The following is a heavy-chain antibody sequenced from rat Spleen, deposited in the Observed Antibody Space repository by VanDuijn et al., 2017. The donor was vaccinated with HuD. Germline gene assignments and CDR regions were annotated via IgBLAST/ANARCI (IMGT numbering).Heavy chain of an antibody. Sequence: VQLQESGPGLVKPSQSLSLTCSVTAYSIISSYRWNWIRKFPGNKLEWMGHLNSAGTTSYNPSLKSRISITRDTSKNQFFLHVNSVSTEDKATYYCARSRYNNYVMDAWGQGASVTVSA. CDR1: AYSIISSYR. CDR3: ARSRYNNYVMDA. D-gene: IGHD1-10*01. V-gene: IGHV3-3*01. J-gene: IGHJ4*01. CDR2: LNSAGTT.